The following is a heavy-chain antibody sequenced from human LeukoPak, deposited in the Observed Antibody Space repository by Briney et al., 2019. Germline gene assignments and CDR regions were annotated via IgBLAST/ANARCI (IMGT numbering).Heavy chain of an antibody. D-gene: IGHD2-2*01. V-gene: IGHV3-23*01. Sequence: PGGSLRLSCAASGFTFSSYAMSWVRQAPGKGLEWVSAISGSGGSTYYADSVKGRFTISRDNSKNTLYLQMNGLRAEDTAVYYCAKPPRYCSSISCRSVIDYWGQGTLVTVSS. CDR1: GFTFSSYA. CDR3: AKPPRYCSSISCRSVIDY. CDR2: ISGSGGST. J-gene: IGHJ4*02.